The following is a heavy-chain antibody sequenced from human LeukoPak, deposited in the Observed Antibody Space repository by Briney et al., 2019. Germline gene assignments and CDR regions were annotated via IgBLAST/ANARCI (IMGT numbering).Heavy chain of an antibody. D-gene: IGHD3-9*01. CDR2: ISGSGDNT. CDR1: GFTFSSYA. Sequence: GGSLRLSCSGSGFTFSSYAIHWVRQAPGKGLEWVSAISGSGDNTHYADSVKGRFTISRDNSKNTLYLQMNTLRAEDTAVYYCAKDTMFYDILTGYPHFDYWGQGTLVTVSS. J-gene: IGHJ4*02. V-gene: IGHV3-23*01. CDR3: AKDTMFYDILTGYPHFDY.